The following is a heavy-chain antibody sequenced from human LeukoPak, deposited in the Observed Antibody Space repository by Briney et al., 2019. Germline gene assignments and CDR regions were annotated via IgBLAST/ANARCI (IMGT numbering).Heavy chain of an antibody. Sequence: SETLSLTCTVSGGSISSYYWSWIRQPPGKGLEWIGYIYYSGSTNYNPSLKSRVTISVDTSKNQFSLKLSSVTAADTAVYYRARLSYPNSSGYPDYWGQGTLVTVSS. CDR2: IYYSGST. J-gene: IGHJ4*02. V-gene: IGHV4-59*08. D-gene: IGHD3-22*01. CDR1: GGSISSYY. CDR3: ARLSYPNSSGYPDY.